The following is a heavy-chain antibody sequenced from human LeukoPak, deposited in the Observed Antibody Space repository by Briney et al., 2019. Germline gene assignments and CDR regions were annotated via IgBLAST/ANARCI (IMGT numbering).Heavy chain of an antibody. CDR3: ALVVILANGDAFDI. J-gene: IGHJ3*02. V-gene: IGHV4-34*01. CDR2: INHSGST. CDR1: GGSFSGYY. D-gene: IGHD2-21*01. Sequence: SETLSLTCAVYGGSFSGYYWSWIRQPPGKGLEWIGEINHSGSTNYNPSLKSRVTISVDTSKNQFSLKLSSVTAADTAVYYCALVVILANGDAFDIWGQGTMVTVSS.